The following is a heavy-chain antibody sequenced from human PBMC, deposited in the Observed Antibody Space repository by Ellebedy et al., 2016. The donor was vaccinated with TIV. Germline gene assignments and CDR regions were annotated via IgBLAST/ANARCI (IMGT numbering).Heavy chain of an antibody. Sequence: GGSLRLSCAASGFTFSSYAMSWVRQAPGKGLEWVSAISGGGSTYYADSVKGRFIISRDNSKNTLYLQMNSLRAEDTAVYYCAKGDAAEYFQHWGQGTLVTVSS. J-gene: IGHJ1*01. D-gene: IGHD5-24*01. V-gene: IGHV3-23*01. CDR2: ISGGGST. CDR1: GFTFSSYA. CDR3: AKGDAAEYFQH.